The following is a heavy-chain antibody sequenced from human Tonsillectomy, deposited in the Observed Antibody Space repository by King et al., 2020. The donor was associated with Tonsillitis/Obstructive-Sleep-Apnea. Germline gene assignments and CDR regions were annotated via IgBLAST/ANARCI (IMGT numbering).Heavy chain of an antibody. CDR2: ISSSGTTI. D-gene: IGHD3-10*01. CDR3: ARDGEEGEGWFDP. Sequence: VQLVESGGGLVKPGGSLRLSCAASGFTFSDYYMNWIRQAPGKGLEWVSYISSSGTTIYYADSVKGRLTISRDNAKSSLFLQMNNLRADDTAVYYCARDGEEGEGWFDPGGQGTLVTVSS. CDR1: GFTFSDYY. J-gene: IGHJ5*02. V-gene: IGHV3-11*01.